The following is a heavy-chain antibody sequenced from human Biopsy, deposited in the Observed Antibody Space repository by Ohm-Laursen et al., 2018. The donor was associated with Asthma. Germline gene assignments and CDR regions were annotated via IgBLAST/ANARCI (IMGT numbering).Heavy chain of an antibody. CDR1: GFTFSNYV. Sequence: SLRLSCTASGFTFSNYVMSWVRQAPGKGLEWVSSITGSGGFTYYADSVKGRFTISRDKSENTLYLQMNSLRAEDTAVYYCARDIVATMIGYYYYGMDVWGQGTTVTVSS. CDR3: ARDIVATMIGYYYYGMDV. J-gene: IGHJ6*02. D-gene: IGHD5-12*01. CDR2: ITGSGGFT. V-gene: IGHV3-23*01.